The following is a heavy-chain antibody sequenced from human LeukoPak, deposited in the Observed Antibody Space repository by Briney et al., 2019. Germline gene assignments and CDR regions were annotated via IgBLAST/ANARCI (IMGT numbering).Heavy chain of an antibody. CDR3: ARARSPG. D-gene: IGHD3-10*01. J-gene: IGHJ4*02. Sequence: PGGSLRLSCAASGFTFSSYAMSWVRQAPGKGLEWVANIKQDGSEKYYVDSVKGRFTISRDNAKNSLYLQMNSLRAEDTAVYYCARARSPGWGQGTLVTVSS. CDR2: IKQDGSEK. V-gene: IGHV3-7*01. CDR1: GFTFSSYA.